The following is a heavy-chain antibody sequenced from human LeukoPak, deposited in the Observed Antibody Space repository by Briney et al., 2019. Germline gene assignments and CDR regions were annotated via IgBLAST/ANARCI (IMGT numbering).Heavy chain of an antibody. CDR3: AREADDSSGYFYYYYGMDV. Sequence: ASVKVSFKASGGIFSSYAISWVRQAPGQGLEWMGRIIPILGIANYAQKFQGRVTITADKSTSTAYMELSSLRSEETAVYYCAREADDSSGYFYYYYGMDVWGQGTTVTVSS. CDR1: GGIFSSYA. V-gene: IGHV1-69*04. D-gene: IGHD3-22*01. J-gene: IGHJ6*02. CDR2: IIPILGIA.